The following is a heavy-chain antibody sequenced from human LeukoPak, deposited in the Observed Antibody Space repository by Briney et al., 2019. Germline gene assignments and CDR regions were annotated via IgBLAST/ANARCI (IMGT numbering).Heavy chain of an antibody. CDR1: GLTVSSNY. CDR3: ARTTTVTTGYAMDV. Sequence: GSLRLSCEVSGLTVSSNYRSWVRQAPGRGLEWVSVTYTGGKTYYAESVKGRVTISRDNSKNTLYLQMNSLRVGDPAVYYCARTTTVTTGYAMDVWGQGTTVTVSS. D-gene: IGHD4-17*01. V-gene: IGHV3-66*01. CDR2: TYTGGKT. J-gene: IGHJ6*02.